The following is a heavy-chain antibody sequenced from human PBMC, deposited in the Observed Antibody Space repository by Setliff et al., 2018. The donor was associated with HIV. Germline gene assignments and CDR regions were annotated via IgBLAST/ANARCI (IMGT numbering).Heavy chain of an antibody. J-gene: IGHJ4*02. D-gene: IGHD6-19*01. CDR2: ISSSSSYI. CDR1: GFTFSSYS. V-gene: IGHV3-21*01. Sequence: AGGSLRLSCAASGFTFSSYSMNWVRQAPGKGLEWVSSISSSSSYIYYADSVKGRFTISRDNAKNSLYLQMNSLRAEDTAVYYCARLSAVTTIDYWGQGTLVTVSS. CDR3: ARLSAVTTIDY.